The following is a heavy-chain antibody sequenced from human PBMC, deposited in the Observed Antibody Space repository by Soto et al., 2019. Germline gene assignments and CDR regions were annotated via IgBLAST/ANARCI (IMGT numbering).Heavy chain of an antibody. J-gene: IGHJ6*02. CDR3: AKGYSSASQYYYYAMDV. V-gene: IGHV3-30*18. CDR2: ISFDGSNK. D-gene: IGHD6-6*01. CDR1: GFTFSDYG. Sequence: GGSLRLSCAASGFTFSDYGMHWVRQAPGKGLEWVAVISFDGSNKYHADSVKGRFTISRDNSKNTLYLQMSSLRIEDTGVYYCAKGYSSASQYYYYAMDVWGQGTTVTVSS.